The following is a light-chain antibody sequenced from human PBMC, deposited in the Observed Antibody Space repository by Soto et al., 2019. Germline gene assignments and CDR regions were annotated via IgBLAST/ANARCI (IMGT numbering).Light chain of an antibody. J-gene: IGLJ1*01. CDR3: CSYADGSIYF. CDR1: SRDVGAYDY. V-gene: IGLV2-14*03. CDR2: YVD. Sequence: QSVLTQPASVSGSPGQSITISCTGTSRDVGAYDYVSWYLQYPDKAPQLLIYYVDHRPSGVSSRFSGSKSGNTASLTISGLQAEDEDDYYCCSYADGSIYFFGTGTKLTVL.